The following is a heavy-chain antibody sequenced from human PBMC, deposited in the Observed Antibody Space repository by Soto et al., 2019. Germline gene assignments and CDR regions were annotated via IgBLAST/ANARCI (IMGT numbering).Heavy chain of an antibody. CDR3: ARKNPGRVSELPDY. J-gene: IGHJ4*02. D-gene: IGHD3-10*01. V-gene: IGHV3-30*03. CDR2: TASDGTNK. Sequence: QVQLVESGGGVVQPGNSVRLSCAASGFTFSMYGMHWVRQAPGKGLEWVAVTASDGTNKFYGDSVKGRFTISRDNPRATLYLQMNSLGPDDTAVYYCARKNPGRVSELPDYWGQGTLVTVSS. CDR1: GFTFSMYG.